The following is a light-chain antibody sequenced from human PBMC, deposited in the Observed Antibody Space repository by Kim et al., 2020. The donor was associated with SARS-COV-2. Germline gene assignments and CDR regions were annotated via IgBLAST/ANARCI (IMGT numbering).Light chain of an antibody. Sequence: ASVGDRVTITCRARQDIRNDLGWYQQNPGRAPKSLIYGASSLQSGVPSRFSGSGSGTEFTLTISSLQPEDFATYFCLQHNTYPLTFGQGTRLEIK. CDR3: LQHNTYPLT. CDR2: GAS. CDR1: QDIRND. J-gene: IGKJ5*01. V-gene: IGKV1-17*01.